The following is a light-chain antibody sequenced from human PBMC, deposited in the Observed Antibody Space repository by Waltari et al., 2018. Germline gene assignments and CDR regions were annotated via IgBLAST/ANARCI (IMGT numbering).Light chain of an antibody. Sequence: DIQMTQFPSTLSASVGDRVTITCRASQSIGRWLAWYQQKPGKAPKVLIYDASTLESGVPSRFSGSGSGTEFTLAISSLQPDDFATYYCQQYSGYSGPFGGGTKVEIK. CDR3: QQYSGYSGP. CDR2: DAS. J-gene: IGKJ4*01. V-gene: IGKV1-5*01. CDR1: QSIGRW.